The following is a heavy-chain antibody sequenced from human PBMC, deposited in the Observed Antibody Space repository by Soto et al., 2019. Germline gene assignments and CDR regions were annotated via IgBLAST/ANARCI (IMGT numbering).Heavy chain of an antibody. CDR2: IYSGGST. V-gene: IGHV3-66*01. CDR3: ARVPWHYGMDV. J-gene: IGHJ6*02. CDR1: GFTVSSNY. Sequence: EVQLVESGGGLVQPGGSLRLSCAASGFTVSSNYMSWVRQAPGKGLEWVSVIYSGGSTYYADSVKGRFTISRDNSKNTLYLQMNRLRAEDTAVYYCARVPWHYGMDVWGQGTTVTVSS. D-gene: IGHD3-10*01.